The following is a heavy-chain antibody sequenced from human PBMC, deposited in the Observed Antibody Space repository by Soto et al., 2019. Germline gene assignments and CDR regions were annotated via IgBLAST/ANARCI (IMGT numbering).Heavy chain of an antibody. CDR3: AKAQWVATIKSNFDY. D-gene: IGHD5-12*01. Sequence: EVQLLESGGGLVRPGGSLRISCVVSGLSSRSHAMYWVRQAPGRGLEWVAGISGGGYTAYYPDSVRGRFTISRDNSKNTVYLQIDNLRADDTAVYYCAKAQWVATIKSNFDYWGQGTLVTVAS. V-gene: IGHV3-23*01. CDR2: ISGGGYTA. J-gene: IGHJ4*02. CDR1: GLSSRSHA.